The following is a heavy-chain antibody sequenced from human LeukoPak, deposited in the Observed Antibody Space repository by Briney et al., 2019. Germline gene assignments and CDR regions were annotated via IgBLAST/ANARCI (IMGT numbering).Heavy chain of an antibody. D-gene: IGHD4-11*01. J-gene: IGHJ4*02. V-gene: IGHV3-7*01. CDR3: ARDHSNDDY. Sequence: PGVSLRLSCAASGFTFSGYWMSWVRQAPGKGLEWVANIKQDGSEKYYVDSVKGRFTISRDNAKNSLYLQMNSLRAEDTAVYYCARDHSNDDYWGQGTLVTVSS. CDR2: IKQDGSEK. CDR1: GFTFSGYW.